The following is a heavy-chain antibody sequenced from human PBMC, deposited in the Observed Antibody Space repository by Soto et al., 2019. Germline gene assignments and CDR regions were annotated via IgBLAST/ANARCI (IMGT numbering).Heavy chain of an antibody. CDR3: ARGSNSNNWKLFDY. D-gene: IGHD1-1*01. V-gene: IGHV3-66*01. J-gene: IGHJ4*02. CDR2: MYAAGST. Sequence: GGSQRLSCAVTGFTISSNYMNWVRQAPGKGLEWVSVMYAAGSTYYEDSVKGRFNISRDNSKNTVYLQMNSLRGEDTAVYYCARGSNSNNWKLFDYWGQGTLVTVSS. CDR1: GFTISSNY.